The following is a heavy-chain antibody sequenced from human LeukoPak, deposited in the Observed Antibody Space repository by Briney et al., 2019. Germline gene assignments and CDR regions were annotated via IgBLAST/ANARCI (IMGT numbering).Heavy chain of an antibody. D-gene: IGHD3-22*01. CDR2: TWYDGSNK. CDR3: VKDEVYLDSGGYPTPDTTLDY. V-gene: IGHV3-33*06. CDR1: GFRFNNYG. Sequence: GESLRLSCAASGFRFNNYGIHWVRQAPGKGLEWVAVTWYDGSNKYYADSVRDRFTVSRDNSKNTVYLQMNSLRVEDTAVYYCVKDEVYLDSGGYPTPDTTLDYWGQGTLVTVSS. J-gene: IGHJ4*02.